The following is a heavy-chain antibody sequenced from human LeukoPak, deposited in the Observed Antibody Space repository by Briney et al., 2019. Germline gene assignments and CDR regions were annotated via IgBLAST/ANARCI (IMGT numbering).Heavy chain of an antibody. CDR3: ARGYYYDSSGYPLYYFDY. CDR2: IYYSGST. J-gene: IGHJ4*02. CDR1: GGSISSSY. D-gene: IGHD3-22*01. Sequence: SETLSLTCTVSGGSISSSYWSWIRQPPGKGLEWIGYIYYSGSTNYNPSLKSRVAISVDTSKNQFSLKLSSVTAADTAVYYCARGYYYDSSGYPLYYFDYWGQGTLVTVSS. V-gene: IGHV4-59*01.